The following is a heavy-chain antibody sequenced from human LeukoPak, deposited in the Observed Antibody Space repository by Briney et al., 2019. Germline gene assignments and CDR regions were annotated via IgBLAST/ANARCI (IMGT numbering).Heavy chain of an antibody. CDR1: GYSFSSYG. J-gene: IGHJ6*04. D-gene: IGHD2/OR15-2a*01. CDR2: ISGYNGNT. CDR3: ARDMGNSGLDV. V-gene: IGHV1-18*01. Sequence: ASVKLSRKTSGYSFSSYGISWVRQAPGQGLEWLGWISGYNGNTNYAPRVQGRATMTRDISTTTVCMGLTSLRSDDTAVYYCARDMGNSGLDVWGKGTTVSV.